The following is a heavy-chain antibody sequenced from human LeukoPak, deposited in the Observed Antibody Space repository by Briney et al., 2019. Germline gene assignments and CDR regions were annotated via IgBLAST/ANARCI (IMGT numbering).Heavy chain of an antibody. CDR1: GGSISSSSYY. CDR2: IYYSGST. V-gene: IGHV4-39*01. CDR3: ARLSSNSLFDY. Sequence: SETLSLICTVSGGSISSSSYYWGWIRQPPGKGLEWIGSIYYSGSTYYNPSLKSRVTISVDTSKNQFSLKLSSVTAADTAVYYCARLSSNSLFDYWGQGTLVTVSS. J-gene: IGHJ4*02. D-gene: IGHD2/OR15-2a*01.